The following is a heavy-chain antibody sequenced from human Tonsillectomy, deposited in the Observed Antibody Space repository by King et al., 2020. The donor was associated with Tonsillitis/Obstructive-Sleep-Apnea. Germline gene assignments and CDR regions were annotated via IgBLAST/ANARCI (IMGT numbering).Heavy chain of an antibody. CDR3: ARISGYYGSGSYYLNWFDP. D-gene: IGHD3-10*01. CDR1: GFTFSSYS. Sequence: EVQLVESGGGLVQPGGSLRLSCAASGFTFSSYSMNWVRQAPGKGLEWVSYISSSSSTIYYADSVKGRFTISRDNAKISLYLQMNSLRDEDTAVYYCARISGYYGSGSYYLNWFDPWGQGTLVTVSS. V-gene: IGHV3-48*02. J-gene: IGHJ5*02. CDR2: ISSSSSTI.